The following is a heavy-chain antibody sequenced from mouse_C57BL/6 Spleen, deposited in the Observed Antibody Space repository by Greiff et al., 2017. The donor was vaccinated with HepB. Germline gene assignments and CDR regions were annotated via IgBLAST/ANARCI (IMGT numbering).Heavy chain of an antibody. Sequence: LQESGAELVRPGASVKMSCKASGYTFTSYNMHWVKQTPRQGLEWIGAIYPGNGDTSYNQKFKGKATLTVDKSSSTAYMQLSSLTSEDSAVYFCARWGGNYKDYYAMDYWGQGTSVTVSS. D-gene: IGHD2-1*01. CDR3: ARWGGNYKDYYAMDY. CDR2: IYPGNGDT. V-gene: IGHV1-12*01. J-gene: IGHJ4*01. CDR1: GYTFTSYN.